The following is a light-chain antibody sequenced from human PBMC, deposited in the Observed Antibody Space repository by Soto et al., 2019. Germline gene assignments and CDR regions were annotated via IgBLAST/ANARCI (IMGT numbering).Light chain of an antibody. CDR1: QGISSY. CDR2: AAS. J-gene: IGKJ5*01. V-gene: IGKV1-9*01. CDR3: QQLLSYPIT. Sequence: DIQMTQSPSTLSASEGDRVTITCRASQGISSYLAWYQQKPGKAPKLLIYAASTLQSGVPLRFSGSGSGTSLTLTISSLQPEDFATYYCQQLLSYPITFGQGTRLEIK.